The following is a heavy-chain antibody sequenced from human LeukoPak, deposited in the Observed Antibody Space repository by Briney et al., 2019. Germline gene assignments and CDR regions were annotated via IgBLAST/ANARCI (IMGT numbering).Heavy chain of an antibody. Sequence: ASVKVSCKASGYTFTSYGISWVRQAPGQGLEWMGWISAYNGNTNYAQKLQGRVTMTTDTSTSTAYMELSSLRSEDTAVYYCARATTKRYGSGSYSPYNWFDPWGQGTLVTVSS. CDR3: ARATTKRYGSGSYSPYNWFDP. CDR2: ISAYNGNT. CDR1: GYTFTSYG. D-gene: IGHD3-10*01. V-gene: IGHV1-18*01. J-gene: IGHJ5*02.